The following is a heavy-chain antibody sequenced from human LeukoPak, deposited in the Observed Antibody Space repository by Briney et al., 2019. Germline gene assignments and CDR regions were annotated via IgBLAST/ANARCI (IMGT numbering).Heavy chain of an antibody. D-gene: IGHD3-9*01. V-gene: IGHV3-23*01. Sequence: PGGSLRLSCAASGFTFSSYAMSWVRQAPGKGLEWVSAISGSGGSTYYADSVKGRFTISRDNSKNTLYLQMNSLRAEDTAVYYCAKVCSYDILTGNMFPQHGFDIWGQGTMVTVSS. J-gene: IGHJ3*02. CDR3: AKVCSYDILTGNMFPQHGFDI. CDR2: ISGSGGST. CDR1: GFTFSSYA.